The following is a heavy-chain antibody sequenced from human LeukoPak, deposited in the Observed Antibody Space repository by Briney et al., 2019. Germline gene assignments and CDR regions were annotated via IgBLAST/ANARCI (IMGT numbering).Heavy chain of an antibody. CDR1: GDSISSGGYS. J-gene: IGHJ6*03. D-gene: IGHD2/OR15-2a*01. V-gene: IGHV4-30-4*07. CDR2: IHDSGST. CDR3: ARVPTFSAAKHVNYYYYYYMDV. Sequence: PSETLSLTCAVSGDSISSGGYSWSWIRQTPGEGLEWIAYIHDSGSTYNNPSLKSRLSISIDTSKNQFSLKLNSVTAADTAVYYCARVPTFSAAKHVNYYYYYYMDVWGKGTTVTVSS.